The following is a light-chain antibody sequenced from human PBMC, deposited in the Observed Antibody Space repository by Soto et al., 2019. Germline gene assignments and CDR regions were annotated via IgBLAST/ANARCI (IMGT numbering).Light chain of an antibody. J-gene: IGKJ4*01. CDR2: GAS. CDR1: QTVSSTD. V-gene: IGKV3-20*01. CDR3: QQYVSSRLI. Sequence: EIVLTQSPGTLSLSPGDRATLSCTASQTVSSTDLAWYQQKAGQAPRLLIFGASSGATGIPDRFSGSGSGTDFTLTISRLEPEDFAVYYCQQYVSSRLIFGGGTKVEIK.